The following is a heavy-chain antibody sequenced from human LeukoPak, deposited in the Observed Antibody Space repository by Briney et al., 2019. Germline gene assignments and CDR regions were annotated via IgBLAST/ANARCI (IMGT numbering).Heavy chain of an antibody. CDR3: ARGGGRSGWYGGSDAFDI. J-gene: IGHJ3*02. Sequence: GGSLRLSCAASGFTFSSYSMNWVRQAPGKGLEWVSSISSSSSYIYYADSVKGRFTISRDNAKNSLYLQMNSLRAEDTAVYYCARGGGRSGWYGGSDAFDIWGQGTMVTVSS. D-gene: IGHD6-19*01. V-gene: IGHV3-21*01. CDR1: GFTFSSYS. CDR2: ISSSSSYI.